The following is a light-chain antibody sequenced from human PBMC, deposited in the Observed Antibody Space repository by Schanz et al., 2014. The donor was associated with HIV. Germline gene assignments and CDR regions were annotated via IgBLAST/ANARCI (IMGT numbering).Light chain of an antibody. J-gene: IGKJ1*01. V-gene: IGKV3-15*01. CDR1: QTVSNN. CDR2: GAS. CDR3: QQANIFPPT. Sequence: EIVMTQSPGTLSVSPGERATLSCRASQTVSNNLAWYQQKPGQAPRLLIYGASTRVTGIPARFSGSGSRTEFTLTISSLQSEDFATCFCQQANIFPPTFGQGTKVEVK.